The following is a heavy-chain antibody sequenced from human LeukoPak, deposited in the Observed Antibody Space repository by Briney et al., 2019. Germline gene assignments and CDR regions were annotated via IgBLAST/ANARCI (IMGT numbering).Heavy chain of an antibody. J-gene: IGHJ5*02. CDR3: ARGPSGAAHWFDP. CDR1: GGSFSGYY. Sequence: SSETLSLTCAVYGGSFSGYYWSWIRQPPGKGLEWIGEINHSGSTNYNPSLKSRVTISVDTSKNQFSLKLSSVTAADTAVYYCARGPSGAAHWFDPWGQGTLVTVSS. CDR2: INHSGST. D-gene: IGHD3-10*01. V-gene: IGHV4-34*01.